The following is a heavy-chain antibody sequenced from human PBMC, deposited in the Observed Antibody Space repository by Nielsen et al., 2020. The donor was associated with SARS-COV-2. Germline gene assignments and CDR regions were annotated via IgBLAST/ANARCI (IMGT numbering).Heavy chain of an antibody. CDR1: GFTFSSYS. V-gene: IGHV3-21*01. CDR3: ARDRMGSSWYRYYYYGMDV. Sequence: GESLKISCAASGFTFSSYSMNWVRQAPGKGLEWVSSISSSSSYIYYADSVKGRFTISRDNAKNSLYLQMNSLRAEDTAVYHCARDRMGSSWYRYYYYGMDVWGQGTTVTVSS. J-gene: IGHJ6*02. CDR2: ISSSSSYI. D-gene: IGHD6-13*01.